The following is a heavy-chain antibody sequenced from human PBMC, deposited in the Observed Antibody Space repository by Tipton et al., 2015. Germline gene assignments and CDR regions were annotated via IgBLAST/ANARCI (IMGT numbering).Heavy chain of an antibody. CDR2: SSRDGGTT. CDR3: VKAMVALVPVGRERCYYYGMDV. J-gene: IGHJ6*02. V-gene: IGHV3-23*01. Sequence: SLRLSCAASGFTFSIYAMSWIRQAPGKGLEWVSYSSRDGGTTYYADSVKGRFTISRDNSKNSLYLQMNRLRAEDMAIYYCVKAMVALVPVGRERCYYYGMDVWVQGTSVTVSS. CDR1: GFTFSIYA. D-gene: IGHD3-10*01.